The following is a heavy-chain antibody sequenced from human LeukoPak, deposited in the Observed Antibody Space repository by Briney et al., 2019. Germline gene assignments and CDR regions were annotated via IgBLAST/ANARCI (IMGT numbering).Heavy chain of an antibody. Sequence: ASVKVSCKASGYTFTDYYMHWVRQAPGQGLEWMGWINPNSGGTNYALKFQGRVTMTRDTSISTAYMELSRLRSDDTAVYYCAKEGVGFDPWGQGTLVTVSS. V-gene: IGHV1-2*02. CDR3: AKEGVGFDP. D-gene: IGHD2-15*01. J-gene: IGHJ5*02. CDR1: GYTFTDYY. CDR2: INPNSGGT.